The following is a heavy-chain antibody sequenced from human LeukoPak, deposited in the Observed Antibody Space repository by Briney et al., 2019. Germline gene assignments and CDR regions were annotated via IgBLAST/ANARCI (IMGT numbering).Heavy chain of an antibody. V-gene: IGHV3-74*01. D-gene: IGHD2-8*01. CDR2: INSDGGST. CDR1: GFTLSSYW. J-gene: IGHJ3*02. Sequence: GGSLRLSCAASGFTLSSYWMHWVRQAPGKGLVWVSGINSDGGSTRYADSVKGRFIITRDNDKNMLYLQINSLRADDTAVYYCASMNGHAFDIWGQGTRVTVSS. CDR3: ASMNGHAFDI.